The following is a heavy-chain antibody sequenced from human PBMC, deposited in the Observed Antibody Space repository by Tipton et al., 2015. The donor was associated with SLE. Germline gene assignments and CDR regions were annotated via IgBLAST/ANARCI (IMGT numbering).Heavy chain of an antibody. CDR3: AKSRIVGATLGSFDI. CDR2: ISGSGGIT. Sequence: SLRLSCAASGFTFNSYAMNWIRQAPGKGLEWVSTISGSGGITYYADSVKGRFTISRDNSKNTLFLQMNSLRAEDTAIHYCAKSRIVGATLGSFDIWGQGTMVIVSS. J-gene: IGHJ3*02. V-gene: IGHV3-23*01. CDR1: GFTFNSYA. D-gene: IGHD1-26*01.